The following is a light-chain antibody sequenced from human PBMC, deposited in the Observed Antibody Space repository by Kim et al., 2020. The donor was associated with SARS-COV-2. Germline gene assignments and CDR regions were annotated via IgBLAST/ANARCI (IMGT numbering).Light chain of an antibody. V-gene: IGKV3-15*01. CDR1: QSVRSN. J-gene: IGKJ1*01. Sequence: VSPSERATLSCRASQSVRSNLAWYQHRPGQAPRLLIYGASTRATGIPARFSGSGSGTEFTLTISSLQSEDFAVYYCQQYNSWPRTFGQGTKVDIK. CDR3: QQYNSWPRT. CDR2: GAS.